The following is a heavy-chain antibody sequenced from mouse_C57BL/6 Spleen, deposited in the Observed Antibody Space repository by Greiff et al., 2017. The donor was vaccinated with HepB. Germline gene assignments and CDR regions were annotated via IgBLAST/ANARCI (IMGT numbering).Heavy chain of an antibody. CDR1: GYTFTSYW. D-gene: IGHD1-2*01. CDR3: ATITTDLYYFDD. Sequence: QVQLQQPGAELVKPGASVKMSCKASGYTFTSYWITWVKQRPGHVLAWIRDIYPGSGSTNYNEKFKSKATLTVDTSSSTAYMQFSSLTSEDSAVYYCATITTDLYYFDDWGQGTTLTVSS. V-gene: IGHV1-55*01. J-gene: IGHJ2*01. CDR2: IYPGSGST.